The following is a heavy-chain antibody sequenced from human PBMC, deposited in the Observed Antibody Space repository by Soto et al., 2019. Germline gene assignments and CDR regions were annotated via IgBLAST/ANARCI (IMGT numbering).Heavy chain of an antibody. V-gene: IGHV6-1*01. CDR2: TYYRSKWYN. D-gene: IGHD6-19*01. J-gene: IGHJ4*02. Sequence: QVQLQESGPGLVKPSQTLSLTCAISGDSVSSNSVVWSWIRQSPSRGLEWLGRTYYRSKWYNDXATSXKXRITINPDTSKNQFSLQLDSVTPEDTAVYYCARGTAVTGLDYWGQGALVTVSS. CDR3: ARGTAVTGLDY. CDR1: GDSVSSNSVV.